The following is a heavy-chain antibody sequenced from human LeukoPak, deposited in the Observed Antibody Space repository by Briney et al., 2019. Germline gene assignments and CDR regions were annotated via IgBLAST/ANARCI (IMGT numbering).Heavy chain of an antibody. D-gene: IGHD3-9*01. CDR3: ARDKASGLRYFDWLTDP. CDR1: GFTFSSYA. V-gene: IGHV3-64*01. J-gene: IGHJ5*02. CDR2: ISSNGGST. Sequence: GGSLRLSCAASGFTFSSYAMHWVRQAPGKGLEYVSAISSNGGSTYYANSVKGRFTISRDNSRNTLYLQMGSLRAEDMAVYYCARDKASGLRYFDWLTDPWGQGTLVTVSS.